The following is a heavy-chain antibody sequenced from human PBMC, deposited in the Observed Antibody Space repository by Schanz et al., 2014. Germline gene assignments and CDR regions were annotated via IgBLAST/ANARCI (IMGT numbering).Heavy chain of an antibody. CDR3: AKGPYYYYYRDV. CDR2: INTGSNYI. J-gene: IGHJ6*03. CDR1: GFTFSSYA. V-gene: IGHV3-23*03. Sequence: EVQLLESGGGLVQPGGSLRLSCAASGFTFSSYAMSWVRQAPGKGLEWISFINTGSNYINYADSVKGRFTISGDSSKYTVYLQMNSLRADDTAVYYCAKGPYYYYYRDVWGNGTTVTGSS.